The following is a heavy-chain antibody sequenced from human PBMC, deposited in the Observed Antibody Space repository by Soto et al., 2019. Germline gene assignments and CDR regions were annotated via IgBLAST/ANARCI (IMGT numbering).Heavy chain of an antibody. Sequence: EVQLVESGGGLVKPGGSLRLSCAASGFTFSDYSINWVRQAPGKGLEWVSSFSSSSSYIYYADSVKGRFTISRDNAKNSLYLQMNSLRAEDTAVYYCARDRSANYDFWSGDAFDIWGQGTMVTVSS. D-gene: IGHD3-3*01. V-gene: IGHV3-21*01. J-gene: IGHJ3*02. CDR3: ARDRSANYDFWSGDAFDI. CDR2: FSSSSSYI. CDR1: GFTFSDYS.